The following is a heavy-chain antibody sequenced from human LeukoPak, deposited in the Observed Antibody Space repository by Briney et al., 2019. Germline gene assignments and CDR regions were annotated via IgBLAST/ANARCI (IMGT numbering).Heavy chain of an antibody. D-gene: IGHD5-18*01. Sequence: GGSLRLSCAASGFTFSSYDMNWVRQAPGKGLEWVSSISTSSSYIDYADSVQGRFTISRDNAENSLYLQMNSLRAEDTAVYYCARDEEGYGYHHWGQGTLVTVSS. CDR1: GFTFSSYD. V-gene: IGHV3-21*06. CDR3: ARDEEGYGYHH. CDR2: ISTSSSYI. J-gene: IGHJ4*02.